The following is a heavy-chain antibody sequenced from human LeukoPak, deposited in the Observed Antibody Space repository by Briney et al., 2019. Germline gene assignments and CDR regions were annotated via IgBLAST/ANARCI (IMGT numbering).Heavy chain of an antibody. J-gene: IGHJ3*02. CDR1: GFTFSSYG. CDR3: AKRMATFGGPFDI. D-gene: IGHD5-24*01. Sequence: GGSLRLSCAASGFTFSSYGMHWVRQAPGKGLEWVAVIWYDGSNKYYADSVKGRCTISRDNPKNTVYLQMDSLRAEDTAVYYCAKRMATFGGPFDIWGQGTKLTVSS. CDR2: IWYDGSNK. V-gene: IGHV3-33*03.